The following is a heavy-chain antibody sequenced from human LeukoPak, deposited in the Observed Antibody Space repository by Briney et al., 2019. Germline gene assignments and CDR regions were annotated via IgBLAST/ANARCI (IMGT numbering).Heavy chain of an antibody. CDR1: GGSISSYY. V-gene: IGHV4-4*07. D-gene: IGHD3-22*01. Sequence: SETLSLTCTVSGGSISSYYWSWIRQPAGKGLEWIGRIYTSGSTNYNPSLKSRVTMSVDTSKNQFSLNLSSVTASETAVYYCARHRGYVGAFDVWGRGTMVTVSS. CDR2: IYTSGST. J-gene: IGHJ3*01. CDR3: ARHRGYVGAFDV.